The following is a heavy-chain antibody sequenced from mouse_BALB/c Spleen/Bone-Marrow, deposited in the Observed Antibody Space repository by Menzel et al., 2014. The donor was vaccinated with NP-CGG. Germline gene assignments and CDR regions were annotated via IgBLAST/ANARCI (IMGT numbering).Heavy chain of an antibody. CDR1: GFTFSSFG. V-gene: IGHV5-17*02. Sequence: EVMLVESGGGSVQPGGSRKLSCAASGFTFSSFGMHWVRQAPEKGLEWVAYISSGSSTIYYADTVKGRLTISRDNPKNTLFLQMTSLRSEDTAMYYCARYGYYDAMDYWGQGTSVTVSS. J-gene: IGHJ4*01. CDR2: ISSGSSTI. CDR3: ARYGYYDAMDY. D-gene: IGHD2-2*01.